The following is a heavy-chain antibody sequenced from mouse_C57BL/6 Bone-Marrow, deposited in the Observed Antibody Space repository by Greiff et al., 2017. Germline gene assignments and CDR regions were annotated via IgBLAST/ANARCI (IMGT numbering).Heavy chain of an antibody. CDR1: GYTFTNYW. CDR2: IYPGGGYT. D-gene: IGHD1-1*01. CDR3: ARGGPYYYGSSTPFDY. Sequence: QVQLQQSGAELVRPGPSVKMSCKASGYTFTNYWIGWAKQRPGHGLEWIGDIYPGGGYTNYNAKFKGKATLTADKSSSTAYMQFSSLTSEDSAIYYCARGGPYYYGSSTPFDYWGQGTTLTVSS. J-gene: IGHJ2*01. V-gene: IGHV1-63*01.